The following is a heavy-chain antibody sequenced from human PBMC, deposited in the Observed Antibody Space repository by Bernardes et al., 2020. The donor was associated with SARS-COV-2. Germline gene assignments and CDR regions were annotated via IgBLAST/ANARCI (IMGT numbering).Heavy chain of an antibody. CDR1: GFTFSAYW. V-gene: IGHV3-7*01. CDR2: IHKTGSEK. J-gene: IGHJ4*02. D-gene: IGHD6-6*01. Sequence: GGSLRLSCAASGFTFSAYWMSWVRQAPGKGLEWVANIHKTGSEKYYVDSVKGRFTISRGNAGNSLFLQMNSLRVEDTAVYYCARDRVAGTRPDYFDYWGQGTLVTVSP. CDR3: ARDRVAGTRPDYFDY.